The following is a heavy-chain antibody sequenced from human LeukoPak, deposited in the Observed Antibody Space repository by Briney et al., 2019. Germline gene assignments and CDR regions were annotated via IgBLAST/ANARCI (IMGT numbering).Heavy chain of an antibody. Sequence: ASVKVSCKASGYTFTSYGISWVRQAPGQGLEWMGRINPNSGGTNYAQKFQGRVTMTRDTSISTAYMELSRLRSDDTAVYYCATKRYCSSTSCSPFDYWGQGTLVTVSS. CDR1: GYTFTSYG. V-gene: IGHV1-2*06. CDR2: INPNSGGT. CDR3: ATKRYCSSTSCSPFDY. D-gene: IGHD2-2*01. J-gene: IGHJ4*02.